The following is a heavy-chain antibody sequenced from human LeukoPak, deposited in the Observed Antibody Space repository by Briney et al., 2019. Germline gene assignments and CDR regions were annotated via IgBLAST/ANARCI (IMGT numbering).Heavy chain of an antibody. CDR2: INYSGSGT. V-gene: IGHV3-23*01. J-gene: IGHJ5*02. Sequence: GGSLRLSCAASGITFSTYAVTWVRQAPGKGLEWVSSINYSGSGTFYADSVKGRFTISRDNSKDTLYLQMNNLRVEDMAVYYCAKEEYDSGWYKWFGPWGQGTLVTVSS. CDR3: AKEEYDSGWYKWFGP. CDR1: GITFSTYA. D-gene: IGHD6-19*01.